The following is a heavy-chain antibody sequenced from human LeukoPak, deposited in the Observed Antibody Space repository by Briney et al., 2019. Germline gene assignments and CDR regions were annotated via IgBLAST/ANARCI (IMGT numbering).Heavy chain of an antibody. CDR1: GYTFTCYY. CDR3: ARAESVVPAAMDWFDP. Sequence: ASLKVSCKASGYTFTCYYMHWVRQAPGQGLEWMGWINPNSGGTNYAQKFQGRVTMTRDTSISTAYMELSRLRSDDTAVYYCARAESVVPAAMDWFDPWGQGTLVTVSS. CDR2: INPNSGGT. V-gene: IGHV1-2*02. J-gene: IGHJ5*02. D-gene: IGHD2-2*01.